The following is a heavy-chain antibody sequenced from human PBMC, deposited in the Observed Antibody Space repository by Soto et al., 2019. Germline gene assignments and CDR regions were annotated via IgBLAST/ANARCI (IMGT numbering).Heavy chain of an antibody. CDR2: IYWDDDK. D-gene: IGHD6-13*01. V-gene: IGHV2-5*02. J-gene: IGHJ4*02. Sequence: QITLKESGPTLVKPTQTLTLTCTFSGLSLSSSGVGVGWIRQSPGKALEWLALIYWDDDKPYSPSLKNRLTITXXTXKXXVVHTMTNMDPVDTATYYCEHRRRYSSSWYAGFDYWGQGTLVTVSS. CDR3: EHRRRYSSSWYAGFDY. CDR1: GLSLSSSGVG.